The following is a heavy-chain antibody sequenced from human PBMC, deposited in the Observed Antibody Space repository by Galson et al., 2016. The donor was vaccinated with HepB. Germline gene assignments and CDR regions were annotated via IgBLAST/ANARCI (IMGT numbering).Heavy chain of an antibody. CDR1: GFTFTGYE. Sequence: SLRLSCAASGFTFTGYEFNWVRQAPGKGLEWLSYISKSDSPIYYADSVKGRFTISRDNIKKSLFLEMNSLRAGDTGVYYCAKGDDFWSGYYGGLWGQGTLVTVSS. CDR3: AKGDDFWSGYYGGL. V-gene: IGHV3-48*03. D-gene: IGHD3-3*01. J-gene: IGHJ4*02. CDR2: ISKSDSPI.